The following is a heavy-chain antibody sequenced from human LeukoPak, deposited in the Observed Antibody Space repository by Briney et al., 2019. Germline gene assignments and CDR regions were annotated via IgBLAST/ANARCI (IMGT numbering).Heavy chain of an antibody. Sequence: PGGSLRLSCAASGFTFSSYWMPWVRQAPGKGLEWVSGPNWNSAFKGYADSVKGRFTISRDNAKNSLYLQMNSLRAEDTALYYCARGPGYDFWSGRFEYWGQGTLVTVSS. V-gene: IGHV3-9*01. CDR1: GFTFSSYW. D-gene: IGHD3-3*01. CDR3: ARGPGYDFWSGRFEY. CDR2: PNWNSAFK. J-gene: IGHJ4*02.